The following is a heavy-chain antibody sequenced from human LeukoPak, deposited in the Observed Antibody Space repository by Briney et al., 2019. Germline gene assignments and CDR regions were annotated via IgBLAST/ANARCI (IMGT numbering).Heavy chain of an antibody. CDR2: INPNSGGT. CDR1: GYTFTGYY. J-gene: IGHJ5*02. V-gene: IGHV1-2*04. D-gene: IGHD3-10*01. CDR3: ARGLNYYGSGSYRDWFDP. Sequence: ASVKVSCKASGYTFTGYYMHWVRQAPGKGLEGMGWINPNSGGTNYAQKFQGWVTMTRDTSISTAYMELSRLRSDDTAVYYCARGLNYYGSGSYRDWFDPWGQGTLVTVSS.